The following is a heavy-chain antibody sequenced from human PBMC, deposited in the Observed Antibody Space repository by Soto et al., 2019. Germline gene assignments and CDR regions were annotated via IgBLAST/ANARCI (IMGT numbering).Heavy chain of an antibody. D-gene: IGHD3-3*01. J-gene: IGHJ3*02. CDR2: INPATGAA. CDR1: GYPVTAYY. CDR3: ARGGGVGVAGSAAFDM. V-gene: IGHV1-2*02. Sequence: QLHLVQSGAVVKKPGASVTVSCSASGYPVTAYYMHWVRQAPGRGLEWMGGINPATGAAKYTQTFRGRATMPGATSTGTVFMELGGLTSGDTAVFYCARGGGVGVAGSAAFDMWGQGTLVTVSS.